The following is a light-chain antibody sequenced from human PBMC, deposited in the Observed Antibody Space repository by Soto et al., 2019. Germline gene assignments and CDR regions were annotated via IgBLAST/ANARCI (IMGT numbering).Light chain of an antibody. CDR3: QQYGSSGT. Sequence: EIVLTQSPDTLSVSPGERATLSCRASQTVGSNLAWYQQKPGQAPRLLIYGASTRATGIPARFSGSGSGTEFTLTISRLEPEDFAVYYCQQYGSSGTFGQGTKVDIK. V-gene: IGKV3-15*01. CDR1: QTVGSN. CDR2: GAS. J-gene: IGKJ1*01.